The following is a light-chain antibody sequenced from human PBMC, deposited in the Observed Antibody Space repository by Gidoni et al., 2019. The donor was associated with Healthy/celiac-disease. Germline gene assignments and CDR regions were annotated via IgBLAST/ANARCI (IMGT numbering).Light chain of an antibody. J-gene: IGKJ3*01. CDR2: WAS. V-gene: IGKV4-1*01. CDR1: QSVLYSHKVTNY. CDR3: QQYYSTPFT. Sequence: DIVMIQSPDTLAVSLGGRATINCKSSQSVLYSHKVTNYLAWYQQKPGQPPKLLIYWASTRESRVPDQCSGSGSGRDFTLTISSLQAEDVAVYYCQQYYSTPFTFGPGTKVDIK.